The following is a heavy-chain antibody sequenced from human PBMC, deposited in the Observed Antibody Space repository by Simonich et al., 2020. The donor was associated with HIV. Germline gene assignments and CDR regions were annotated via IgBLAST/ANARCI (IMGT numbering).Heavy chain of an antibody. V-gene: IGHV4-34*01. CDR2: INHSGST. J-gene: IGHJ4*02. Sequence: QVQLQQWGAGLLKPSETLSLTCAVYGGSFSGYYWSWIRQPPGKGLEWIGEINHSGSTNYNPSRKSRVTISVDTSKNQFSLKLVSVTAADTAVYYCARGFYQRLYYFDYWGQGTLVTVSS. D-gene: IGHD2-2*01. CDR3: ARGFYQRLYYFDY. CDR1: GGSFSGYY.